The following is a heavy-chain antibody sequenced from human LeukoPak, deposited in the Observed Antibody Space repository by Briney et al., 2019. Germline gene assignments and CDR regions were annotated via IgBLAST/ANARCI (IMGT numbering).Heavy chain of an antibody. J-gene: IGHJ6*03. Sequence: SVKVSCKASGGTFSSYAISWVRQAPGQGLEWMGGIIPIFGTANYAQKFQGRVTITADESTGTAYMELSSLRSEDTAVYYCARGARRFLEWLLGDYYYYMDVWGKGTTVTVSS. CDR1: GGTFSSYA. CDR3: ARGARRFLEWLLGDYYYYMDV. D-gene: IGHD3-3*01. CDR2: IIPIFGTA. V-gene: IGHV1-69*13.